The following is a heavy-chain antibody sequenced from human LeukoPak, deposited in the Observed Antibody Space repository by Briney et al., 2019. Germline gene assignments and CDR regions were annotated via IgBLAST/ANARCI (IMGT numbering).Heavy chain of an antibody. CDR3: ARSYDSSGYYVY. D-gene: IGHD3-22*01. CDR1: GYSFTNYW. Sequence: ESLKISCKGSGYSFTNYWIGWVRQMPGKGLEWMGIIYPGDSDTRYSPSFQGQVTISADKSISTAYLQWSSPKASDTAMYYCARSYDSSGYYVYWGQGTLVTVSS. CDR2: IYPGDSDT. V-gene: IGHV5-51*01. J-gene: IGHJ4*02.